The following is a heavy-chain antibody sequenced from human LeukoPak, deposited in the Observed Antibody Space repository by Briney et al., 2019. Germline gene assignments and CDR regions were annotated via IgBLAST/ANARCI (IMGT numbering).Heavy chain of an antibody. CDR1: GYTFTGYY. CDR3: ARDGNYYGSGSYSPYYYYYMDV. Sequence: ASVKVSCKASGYTFTGYYMHWVRQAPGQGLEWMGWINPNSGGTNYAQKFQGRVTMTRDTSISTAYMELSRLRSDDTAVYYCARDGNYYGSGSYSPYYYYYMDVWGKGTTVTISS. D-gene: IGHD3-10*01. V-gene: IGHV1-2*02. CDR2: INPNSGGT. J-gene: IGHJ6*03.